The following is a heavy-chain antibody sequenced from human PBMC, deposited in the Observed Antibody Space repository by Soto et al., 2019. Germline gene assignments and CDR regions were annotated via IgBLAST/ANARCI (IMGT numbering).Heavy chain of an antibody. J-gene: IGHJ4*02. Sequence: PSETLSLTCTVSGGSISSYYWSWIRQPPGKGLEWIGYIYYSGSTNYNPSLKSRVTISVDTSKNQFSLKLSSVTAADTAVYYCARDVSTLAFGYWGQGTLVTVSS. CDR3: ARDVSTLAFGY. D-gene: IGHD2-15*01. V-gene: IGHV4-59*01. CDR1: GGSISSYY. CDR2: IYYSGST.